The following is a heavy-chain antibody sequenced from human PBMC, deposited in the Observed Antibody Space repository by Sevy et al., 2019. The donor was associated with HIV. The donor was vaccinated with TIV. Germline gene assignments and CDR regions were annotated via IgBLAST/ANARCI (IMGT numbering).Heavy chain of an antibody. J-gene: IGHJ5*02. CDR3: AREVGDSSWCSPTNRFDP. CDR1: GGSINSYY. Sequence: SETLSLTCSVSGGSINSYYWSWIRQPPGKGLEWIGYIYYSGSTKYNPSLKSRVTISVDTSKNQFSLTLSSVSAADTAVYYCAREVGDSSWCSPTNRFDPWGQGTQVTVSS. CDR2: IYYSGST. D-gene: IGHD6-13*01. V-gene: IGHV4-59*01.